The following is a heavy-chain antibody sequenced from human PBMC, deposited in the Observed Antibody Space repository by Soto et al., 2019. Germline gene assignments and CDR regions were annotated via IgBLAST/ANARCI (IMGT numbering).Heavy chain of an antibody. J-gene: IGHJ5*02. D-gene: IGHD6-13*01. CDR2: IYHSGST. CDR1: GGSISSGDYY. Sequence: QVQLQESGPGLVKPSQTLSLTCTVSGGSISSGDYYWSWIRQPPGKGLEWIGYIYHSGSTYYNPSLKRRVTISVDTSKNQFALKLSSVTAAATAVYYCARERPAGARLDPWGQGTLVTVYS. CDR3: ARERPAGARLDP. V-gene: IGHV4-30-4*01.